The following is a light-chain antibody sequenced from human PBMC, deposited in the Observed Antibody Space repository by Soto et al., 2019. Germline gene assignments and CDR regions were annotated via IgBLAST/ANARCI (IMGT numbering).Light chain of an antibody. CDR1: SSDVGGYNY. CDR3: SSYTSSSTLV. CDR2: EVS. V-gene: IGLV2-14*01. J-gene: IGLJ2*01. Sequence: QSALTQPASVSGSPGRSITISCTGSSSDVGGYNYVSWYQQHPGKAPKLMIYEVSNRPSGISNRFSGSKSGNTASLTLSGLQAEDEAVYYCSSYTSSSTLVFGGGTKLTVL.